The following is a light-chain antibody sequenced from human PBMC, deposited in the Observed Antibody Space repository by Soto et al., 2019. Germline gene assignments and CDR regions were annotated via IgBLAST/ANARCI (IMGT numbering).Light chain of an antibody. Sequence: EVVMTQSPATLSVSPGESATLSCRASQTVSSNVAWYQQRPGQAPRLLIDGAFPRATGVPARFSGSRSGTEFTLTISSPQSEDFALYYCQQHNNWPYTFGQGTKLEIK. CDR2: GAF. CDR1: QTVSSN. CDR3: QQHNNWPYT. J-gene: IGKJ2*01. V-gene: IGKV3-15*01.